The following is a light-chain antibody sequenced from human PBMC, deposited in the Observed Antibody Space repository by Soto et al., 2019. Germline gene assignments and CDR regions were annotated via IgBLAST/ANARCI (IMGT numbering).Light chain of an antibody. V-gene: IGKV1-5*03. J-gene: IGKJ4*01. CDR2: RAS. CDR1: QGIDDW. CDR3: QEYNSY. Sequence: DTQMTQSPSTLSASVGDRITITCRASQGIDDWLAWYQQKPGKAPNLLIYRASHLESGVPSRFRGSGFGTEFTLTISGLQPDDSGTYYCQEYNSYFGGGTKVEI.